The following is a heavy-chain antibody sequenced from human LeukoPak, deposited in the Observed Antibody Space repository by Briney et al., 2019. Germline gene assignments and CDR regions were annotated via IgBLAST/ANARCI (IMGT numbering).Heavy chain of an antibody. D-gene: IGHD6-19*01. V-gene: IGHV3-53*01. J-gene: IGHJ4*02. CDR1: GFTVSSNY. CDR2: IYSGGST. Sequence: GGSLRLSCAASGFTVSSNYMSWVRQAPGKGLEWVSVIYSGGSTYYADSVKGRFTISRDNSRNTLYLQMNSLRAEDTAVYYCARDSSSGWYDFDYWGQGTLVTVSS. CDR3: ARDSSSGWYDFDY.